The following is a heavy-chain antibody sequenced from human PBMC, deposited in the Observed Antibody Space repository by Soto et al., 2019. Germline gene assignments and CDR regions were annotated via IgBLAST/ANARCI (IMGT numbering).Heavy chain of an antibody. D-gene: IGHD4-17*01. J-gene: IGHJ4*02. CDR2: IYYSGST. CDR1: GGSISSYY. Sequence: QVQLQESGPGLVKPSETLSLTCTVSGGSISSYYWSWIRQPPGKGLEWIGYIYYSGSTNYNPSLQSRVTISVDTPKNPFSLKLSSVTAADTAVYFCARRYGGSFDFWGQGTLVTVSS. V-gene: IGHV4-59*08. CDR3: ARRYGGSFDF.